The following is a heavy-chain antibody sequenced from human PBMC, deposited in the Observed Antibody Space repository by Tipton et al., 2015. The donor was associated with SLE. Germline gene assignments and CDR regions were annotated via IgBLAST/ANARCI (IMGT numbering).Heavy chain of an antibody. V-gene: IGHV4-59*01. CDR2: IYYSGST. Sequence: LRLSCTVSGGSINSYYWSWIRQPPGKGLEWIGYIYYSGSTNYNPSLKSRATISVDTSKNQFSLKLSSVTAADTAVYYCVRDSSGWYDPSVRAFDIWGQGTMVTVSS. D-gene: IGHD6-19*01. CDR1: GGSINSYY. CDR3: VRDSSGWYDPSVRAFDI. J-gene: IGHJ3*02.